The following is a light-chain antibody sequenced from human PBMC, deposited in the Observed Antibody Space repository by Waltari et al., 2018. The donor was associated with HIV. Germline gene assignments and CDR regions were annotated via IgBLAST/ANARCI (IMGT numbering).Light chain of an antibody. CDR3: TSYISGTSPV. J-gene: IGLJ2*01. CDR1: DLNDNEY. Sequence: QSALTQPASVSGPPGQSITISCDLNDNEYVSWYQRHPCKAPKVIIYEVTNRPSGLSNRFSGSKSGNTATLTISGLQPEDEADYFCTSYISGTSPVFGRGTRVTVL. V-gene: IGLV2-14*01. CDR2: EVT.